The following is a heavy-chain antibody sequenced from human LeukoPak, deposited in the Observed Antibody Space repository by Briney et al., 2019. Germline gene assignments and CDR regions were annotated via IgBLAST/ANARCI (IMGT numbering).Heavy chain of an antibody. CDR3: ARNINGPDY. CDR2: LSGSGGT. D-gene: IGHD2/OR15-2a*01. J-gene: IGHJ4*02. CDR1: GFTFNNYA. V-gene: IGHV3-23*01. Sequence: GGSLRLSCAPSGFTFNNYAMTWVRQAPGKGLEWVSSLSGSGGTYYADSVKGRFTISRDNSKNTLYLQMNTLRAEDTAVYYCARNINGPDYWGQGTLVTVSS.